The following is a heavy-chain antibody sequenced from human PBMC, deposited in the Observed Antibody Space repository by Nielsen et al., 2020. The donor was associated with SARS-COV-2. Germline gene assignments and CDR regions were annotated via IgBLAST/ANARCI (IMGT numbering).Heavy chain of an antibody. V-gene: IGHV1-2*06. D-gene: IGHD2-2*01. CDR3: ARESCSSTSCYGFDY. Sequence: ASVKVSCKASGYTFTGYYMHWVRQAPGQGLEWMGRINPNSGGTNYAQKFQGRVTMTRDTSISKAYMELSRLRSDDTAVYYCARESCSSTSCYGFDYWGQGTLVTVSS. CDR2: INPNSGGT. CDR1: GYTFTGYY. J-gene: IGHJ4*02.